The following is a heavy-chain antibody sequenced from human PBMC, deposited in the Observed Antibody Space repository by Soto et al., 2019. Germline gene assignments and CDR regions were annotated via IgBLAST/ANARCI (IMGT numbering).Heavy chain of an antibody. CDR3: ARSQRTLGYCSSTSCYYYYYYGMDV. D-gene: IGHD2-2*01. CDR2: IYSGGST. Sequence: EVQLVETGGGLIQPGGSLRLSCAASGFTVSSNYMSWVRQAPGKGLEWVSVIYSGGSTYYADSVKGRFTISRDNSKNTLYLQMNSLRAEDTAVYYCARSQRTLGYCSSTSCYYYYYYGMDVWGQGTTVTVSS. V-gene: IGHV3-53*02. J-gene: IGHJ6*02. CDR1: GFTVSSNY.